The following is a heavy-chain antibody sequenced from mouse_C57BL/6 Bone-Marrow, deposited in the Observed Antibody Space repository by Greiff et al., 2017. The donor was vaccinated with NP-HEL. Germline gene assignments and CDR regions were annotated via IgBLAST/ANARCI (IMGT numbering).Heavy chain of an antibody. CDR1: GFSFTSYG. J-gene: IGHJ4*01. V-gene: IGHV2-2*01. CDR3: ARKDSYAMDY. Sequence: QVQLQQSGPGLVQPSQSLSITCTVSGFSFTSYGVHWVRQSPGKGLEWLGVIWSGGSTDYNAAFISRLSISKDNSKSQVFFKMNSLQADDTAIYYCARKDSYAMDYWGQGTSVTVSS. CDR2: IWSGGST.